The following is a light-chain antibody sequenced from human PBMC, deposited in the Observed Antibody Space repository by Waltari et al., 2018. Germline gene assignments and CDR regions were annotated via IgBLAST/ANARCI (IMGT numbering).Light chain of an antibody. CDR1: SSNIGSNF. J-gene: IGLJ3*02. V-gene: IGLV1-47*01. Sequence: QSVLTQPPSASETPGQRVTISCSGSSSNIGSNFVYWYQQLPGTAPKHLIYRNNQRPSGVPDRFSVSNSGTSASLAISGLRSEDEADYYCAAWDDSLSGWVFGGGTKLTVL. CDR2: RNN. CDR3: AAWDDSLSGWV.